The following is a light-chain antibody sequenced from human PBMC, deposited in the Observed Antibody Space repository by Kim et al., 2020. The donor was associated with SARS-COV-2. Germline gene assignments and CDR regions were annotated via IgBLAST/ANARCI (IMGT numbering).Light chain of an antibody. V-gene: IGLV1-40*01. CDR2: GNS. CDR3: QSYDSSLSGSV. Sequence: RVTSSGTGSSSNIGTGYDVHWYQQLPGTAPKLLIYGNSNRPSGVSDRFSGSKSGTSASLAITGLQAEDEADYYCQSYDSSLSGSVFGGGTQLTVL. CDR1: SSNIGTGYD. J-gene: IGLJ2*01.